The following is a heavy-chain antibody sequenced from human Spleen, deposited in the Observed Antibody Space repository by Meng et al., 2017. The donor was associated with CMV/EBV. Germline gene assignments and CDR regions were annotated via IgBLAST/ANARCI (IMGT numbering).Heavy chain of an antibody. CDR3: ARLGVVITDFG. CDR1: GFTFSSYS. J-gene: IGHJ4*02. V-gene: IGHV3-21*01. CDR2: ITRSSSYI. D-gene: IGHD1-20*01. Sequence: GESLKISCTASGFTFSSYSMNWVRQAPGKGLEWVSSITRSSSYIYYADSLKGRFTISRDNAKNSLYLQMNSPRAEDTAVYYCARLGVVITDFGWGQGTLVTVSS.